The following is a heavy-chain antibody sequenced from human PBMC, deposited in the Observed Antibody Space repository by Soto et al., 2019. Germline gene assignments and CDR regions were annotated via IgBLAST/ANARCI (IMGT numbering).Heavy chain of an antibody. CDR1: GYTFTSYY. V-gene: IGHV1-46*01. CDR3: AREGASTIYYYYGMDV. CDR2: INPSGGST. D-gene: IGHD2-2*01. J-gene: IGHJ6*02. Sequence: ASVKVSCKASGYTFTSYYMHWVRQAPGPGLEWMGIINPSGGSTSYAQKFQGRVTMTRDTSTSTVYMELSSLRSEDTAVYYCAREGASTIYYYYGMDVWGQGTTVTVS.